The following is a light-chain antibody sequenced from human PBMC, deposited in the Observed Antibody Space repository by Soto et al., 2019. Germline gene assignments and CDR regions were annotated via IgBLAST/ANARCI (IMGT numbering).Light chain of an antibody. CDR2: GAS. V-gene: IGKV3-20*01. J-gene: IGKJ1*01. CDR1: QSVSSSE. Sequence: EIVLTQSPDTVSLSPGEGATLSCRASQSVSSSELAWYQQKPGQVPRLLIYGASRRATGVSDRFSGSGSVTDFSLTIIRLEPEDIAVYYCQKYYSSPRTFGQGTKVEIK. CDR3: QKYYSSPRT.